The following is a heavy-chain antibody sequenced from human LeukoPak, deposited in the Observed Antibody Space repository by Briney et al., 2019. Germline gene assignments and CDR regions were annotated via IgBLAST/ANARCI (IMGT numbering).Heavy chain of an antibody. CDR2: ISSSGHYI. D-gene: IGHD2-15*01. Sequence: GGSLRLSCAASGFTFSVYNMNWVRQAPGKGLEWVASISSSGHYIYYADSVKGRFTISRDNSKNTLYLQMNSLRAEDTAVYYCAKGFGIVVVVAATPGTAFDIWGQGTMVTVSS. J-gene: IGHJ3*02. CDR1: GFTFSVYN. V-gene: IGHV3-21*04. CDR3: AKGFGIVVVVAATPGTAFDI.